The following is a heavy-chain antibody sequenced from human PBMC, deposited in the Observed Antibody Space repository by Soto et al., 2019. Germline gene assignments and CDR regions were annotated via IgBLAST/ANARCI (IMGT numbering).Heavy chain of an antibody. Sequence: GGSLRLSCAASGFPLSSYAVRWVRQAPGKGLEWVSIIWSAGLTYYADSVRGRFTISRDISKNILFLQMNNLRAEDSAIYYCARELPPDLWGQGTLVTVSS. CDR2: IWSAGLT. CDR1: GFPLSSYA. V-gene: IGHV3-23*01. CDR3: ARELPPDL. D-gene: IGHD1-7*01. J-gene: IGHJ5*02.